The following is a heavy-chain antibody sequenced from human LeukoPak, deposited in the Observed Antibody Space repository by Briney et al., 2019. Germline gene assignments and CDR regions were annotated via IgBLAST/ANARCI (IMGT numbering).Heavy chain of an antibody. V-gene: IGHV1-2*02. J-gene: IGHJ4*02. CDR1: GYTFTGYY. Sequence: ASVKVSCKASGYTFTGYYMHWVRQAPGQGLEWMGWINPNSGGTNYAQKFQGRVTMTRDTSVSTAYMELSRLRSDDTAVYYCARGRDGYNSGDYWGQGTLVTVSS. CDR3: ARGRDGYNSGDY. D-gene: IGHD5-24*01. CDR2: INPNSGGT.